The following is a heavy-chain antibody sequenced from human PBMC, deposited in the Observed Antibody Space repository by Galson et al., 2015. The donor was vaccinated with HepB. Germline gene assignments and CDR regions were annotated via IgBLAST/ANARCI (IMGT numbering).Heavy chain of an antibody. CDR2: INHSGST. CDR1: GGSFSGYY. D-gene: IGHD6-6*01. V-gene: IGHV4-34*01. J-gene: IGHJ4*02. Sequence: ETLSLTCAVYGGSFSGYYWSWIRQPPGKGLEWIGEINHSGSTNYNPSLKSRVTISVDTSKNQFSLKLSSVTAADTAVYYCARASIAARRFDYWGQGTLVTVSS. CDR3: ARASIAARRFDY.